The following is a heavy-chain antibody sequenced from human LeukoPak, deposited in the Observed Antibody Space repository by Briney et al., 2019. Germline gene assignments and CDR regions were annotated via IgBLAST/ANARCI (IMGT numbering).Heavy chain of an antibody. CDR3: ARSRDWHFDF. CDR1: EFTFNDYW. CDR2: INHEGGAK. J-gene: IGHJ5*01. V-gene: IGHV3-7*03. Sequence: PGGSLRLSCVASEFTFNDYWMGWVRQAPGKGLEWLAKINHEGGAKFLVDSMKDRFTVSRDNGKNSLYLQMNSQTAEDTAVYYCARSRDWHFDFWAQGTLVIVSS. D-gene: IGHD2-21*02.